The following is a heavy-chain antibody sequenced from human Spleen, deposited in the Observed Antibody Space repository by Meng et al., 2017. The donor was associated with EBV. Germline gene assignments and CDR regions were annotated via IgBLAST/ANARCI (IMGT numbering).Heavy chain of an antibody. D-gene: IGHD1-26*01. J-gene: IGHJ5*02. V-gene: IGHV4-4*02. CDR2: IYHDGTT. CDR1: GDFINSSNW. CDR3: ARGGVGWFDP. Sequence: QVRRRESGPGLVKPSGTLSLTCDVSGDFINSSNWWTWGRQPPGKGLEWIGEIYHDGTTIYNPSLKSRVAISVDRSKNQFSLRLRSVSAADTAVYYCARGGVGWFDPWGQGTLVTVSS.